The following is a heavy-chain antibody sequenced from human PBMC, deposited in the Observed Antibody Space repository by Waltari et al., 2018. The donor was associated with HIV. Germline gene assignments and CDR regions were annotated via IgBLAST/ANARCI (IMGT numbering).Heavy chain of an antibody. V-gene: IGHV3-7*01. CDR2: IKQDGKER. CDR1: GFTFSKYW. CDR3: ARAYSGTYRIGDY. Sequence: EVQLVETGGALVQPGGSLRVSCVASGFTFSKYWMTWVRRAPGKGLEGVANIKQDGKERNYLDAVKGRFTISRDNAKNSLYLQMNNLRDEDSATYYCARAYSGTYRIGDYWGQGTLVTVSS. D-gene: IGHD1-26*01. J-gene: IGHJ4*02.